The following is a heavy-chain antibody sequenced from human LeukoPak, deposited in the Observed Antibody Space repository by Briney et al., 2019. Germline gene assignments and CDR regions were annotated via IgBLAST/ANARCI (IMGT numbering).Heavy chain of an antibody. Sequence: GGSLRLSCSASGFTFSSYAMHWVRQAPGKGLEYVSAISSNGGSTYYADSVKGRFTISRDNSKNSLYLQMNSLRTEDTALYYCAKDNLVSGVVTPLQDYYYGMDVWGQGTTVTVSS. CDR3: AKDNLVSGVVTPLQDYYYGMDV. V-gene: IGHV3-64*04. J-gene: IGHJ6*02. D-gene: IGHD3-3*01. CDR2: ISSNGGST. CDR1: GFTFSSYA.